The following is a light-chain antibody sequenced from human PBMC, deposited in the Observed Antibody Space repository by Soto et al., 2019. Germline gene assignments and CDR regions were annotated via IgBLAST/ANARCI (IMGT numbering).Light chain of an antibody. J-gene: IGLJ1*01. CDR2: EVR. Sequence: QSVLTQPASVSGSPGQSITISCTGTSSDIGGYDYVSWYQQRPGKAPKLMIYEVRYRPSGVSNRFSGSKSGNTASLTISGLQAQEEALSHSCSYTRTSNHYFFGSGTKVTVL. V-gene: IGLV2-14*01. CDR3: CSYTRTSNHYF. CDR1: SSDIGGYDY.